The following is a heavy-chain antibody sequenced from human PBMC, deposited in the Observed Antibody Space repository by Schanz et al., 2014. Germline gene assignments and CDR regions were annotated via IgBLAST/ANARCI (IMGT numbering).Heavy chain of an antibody. D-gene: IGHD2-2*01. CDR3: ARDTAQSCIGPSCFEYFQH. V-gene: IGHV3-9*01. J-gene: IGHJ1*01. CDR1: GFTLSSYA. Sequence: VQLVESGGGVVQPGRSLRLSCSASGFTLSSYAMHWVRQAPGKGLEWVSGMSWNAGSLGYGGSVKGRFTISRDNAKNSLYLQMNSLRAEDTALYYCARDTAQSCIGPSCFEYFQHWGQGALVTVSS. CDR2: MSWNAGSL.